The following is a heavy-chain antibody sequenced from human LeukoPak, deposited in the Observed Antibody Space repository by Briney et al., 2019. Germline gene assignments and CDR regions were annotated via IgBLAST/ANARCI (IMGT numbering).Heavy chain of an antibody. Sequence: GASVKVSCKASGYTFTGYYMHWVRQAPGQGLEWMGWIDPNSGGTNYAQKFQGRVTMTRDTSISTAYMELSRLRADDAAVYYCARGDLGDYSNYYWGQGTLVTVSS. CDR3: ARGDLGDYSNYY. D-gene: IGHD4-11*01. V-gene: IGHV1-2*02. CDR2: IDPNSGGT. CDR1: GYTFTGYY. J-gene: IGHJ4*02.